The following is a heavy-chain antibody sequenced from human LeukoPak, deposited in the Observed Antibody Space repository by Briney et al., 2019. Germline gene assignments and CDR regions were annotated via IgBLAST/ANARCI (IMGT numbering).Heavy chain of an antibody. CDR1: GFTFSTYP. CDR3: ARGGLVGPTPYLDS. CDR2: INNNGDRT. D-gene: IGHD1-26*01. Sequence: GGSLRLSCAASGFTFSTYPMYWVRQAPGRGPEYVSGINNNGDRTYYAKSVKGRFTISRDNSKNTLYLQVGNLRAEDMAVYYCARGGLVGPTPYLDSWGQGTLVTVSS. V-gene: IGHV3-64*01. J-gene: IGHJ4*02.